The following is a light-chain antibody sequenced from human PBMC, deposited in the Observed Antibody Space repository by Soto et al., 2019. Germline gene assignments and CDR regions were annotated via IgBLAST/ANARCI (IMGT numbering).Light chain of an antibody. V-gene: IGLV2-14*03. CDR2: DVS. CDR1: SSDIGGYKY. J-gene: IGLJ1*01. Sequence: QSALTQPASLSGSPGQSITISCNGTSSDIGGYKYVSWYQQHPGKAPKLMISDVSNRPSGVSNRFSGSKSGNTASLTISGLQAEDEADYYSSSYRASGTTQDVFGTGTKLTVL. CDR3: SSYRASGTTQDV.